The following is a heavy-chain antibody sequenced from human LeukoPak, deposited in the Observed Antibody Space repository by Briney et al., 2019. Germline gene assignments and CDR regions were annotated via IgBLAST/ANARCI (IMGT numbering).Heavy chain of an antibody. J-gene: IGHJ4*02. CDR1: GFIFTDHW. CDR2: IKEDESAK. CDR3: ARAVDVADY. Sequence: GGSLRLSCVASGFIFTDHWMSWVRQAPGKGLEWVANIKEDESAKFYADSVRGRFTISRDNAKNSLYLQMNNLRVEDTAVYYCARAVDVADYWGRGTLVPVSS. D-gene: IGHD3-16*01. V-gene: IGHV3-7*01.